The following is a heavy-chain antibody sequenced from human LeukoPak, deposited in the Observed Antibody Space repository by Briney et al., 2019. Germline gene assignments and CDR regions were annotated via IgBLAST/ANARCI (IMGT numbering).Heavy chain of an antibody. Sequence: PGGSLRLSCAASGFTFAKYAMSWVRQAPGKGLEWVSGVSGSGGFTYYADSVKGRFTISRDNSKNTLYMQMSSLRAEDTALYYCAKDPYSDVWSGYYFFDYWGQGTLATVSS. D-gene: IGHD3-3*01. CDR2: VSGSGGFT. V-gene: IGHV3-23*01. J-gene: IGHJ4*02. CDR3: AKDPYSDVWSGYYFFDY. CDR1: GFTFAKYA.